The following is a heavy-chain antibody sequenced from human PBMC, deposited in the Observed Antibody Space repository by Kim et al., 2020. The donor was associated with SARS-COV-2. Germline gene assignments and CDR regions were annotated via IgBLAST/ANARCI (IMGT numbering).Heavy chain of an antibody. Sequence: SETLSLTCTVSGGSISSSSYYWGWIRQPPGKVLEWIGSIYYSGSTYYNPSLKSRVTISVDTSKNQFSLKLSSVTAADTAVYYCARGKGETTIFGVVNEKNKYNWFDPWGQGTLVTVSS. V-gene: IGHV4-39*07. CDR1: GGSISSSSYY. CDR3: ARGKGETTIFGVVNEKNKYNWFDP. CDR2: IYYSGST. D-gene: IGHD3-3*01. J-gene: IGHJ5*02.